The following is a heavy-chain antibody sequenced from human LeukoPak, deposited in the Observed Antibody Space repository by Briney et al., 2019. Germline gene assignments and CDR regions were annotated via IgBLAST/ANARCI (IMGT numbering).Heavy chain of an antibody. CDR3: ARDGDWGSTREGAFDI. D-gene: IGHD7-27*01. J-gene: IGHJ3*02. Sequence: SETLSLTCTVSGGSISSYYWSWIRQPAGKGLEWIGRIYTSGSTNYNPSLKSRVTMSVDTSKNQFSLKLSSVTAADTAVYYCARDGDWGSTREGAFDIWGQGTMVTVSS. V-gene: IGHV4-4*07. CDR1: GGSISSYY. CDR2: IYTSGST.